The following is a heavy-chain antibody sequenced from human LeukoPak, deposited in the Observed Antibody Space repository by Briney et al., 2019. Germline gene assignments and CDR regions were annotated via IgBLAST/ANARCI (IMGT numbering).Heavy chain of an antibody. J-gene: IGHJ4*02. CDR1: GYTFTSYD. CDR2: MNPNSGNT. Sequence: ASVKVSCKASGYTFTSYDINWVRQATGQGLEWMGWMNPNSGNTGYAQKFQGRVTITRNTSISTAYMELSSLRSEDTAVYYCARVGTTDSNSESDYWGQGTLVTVSS. CDR3: ARVGTTDSNSESDY. D-gene: IGHD4-11*01. V-gene: IGHV1-8*03.